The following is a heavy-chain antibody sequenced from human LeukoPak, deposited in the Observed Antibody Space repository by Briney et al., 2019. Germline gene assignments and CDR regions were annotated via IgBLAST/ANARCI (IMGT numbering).Heavy chain of an antibody. V-gene: IGHV1-2*02. D-gene: IGHD6-13*01. Sequence: ASVKVSCQASGYTFTGYYMHWVRQAPGQELEWMGWINPNSGGTNYAQKFQGRVTMTRDTSISTAYMELSRLRSDDTAVYYCARDHHVAAAGNSWGQGTLVTVSS. J-gene: IGHJ4*02. CDR2: INPNSGGT. CDR1: GYTFTGYY. CDR3: ARDHHVAAAGNS.